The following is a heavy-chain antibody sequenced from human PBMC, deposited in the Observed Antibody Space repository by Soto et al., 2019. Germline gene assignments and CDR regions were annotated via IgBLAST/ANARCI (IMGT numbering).Heavy chain of an antibody. CDR3: ARCYCSVGSCYTCWHFDL. V-gene: IGHV1-18*01. CDR1: GYTFSNFG. D-gene: IGHD2-15*01. J-gene: IGHJ2*01. CDR2: IGPYNGNT. Sequence: GASVKVSCKASGYTFSNFGLSWVRQAPGQGLEWMGWIGPYNGNTGHAQKFQDRVTMTTDTSTNTAYMELRGLTSDDTAVYYCARCYCSVGSCYTCWHFDLWGRGTLVTVSS.